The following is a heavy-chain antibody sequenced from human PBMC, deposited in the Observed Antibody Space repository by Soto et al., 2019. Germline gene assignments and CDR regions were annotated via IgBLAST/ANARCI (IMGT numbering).Heavy chain of an antibody. CDR2: ISGVGSNT. J-gene: IGHJ4*02. Sequence: GGSLRLSCAASGFPYRSYVMSWVRQAPGKGLEWVSGISGVGSNTFYADSVKGRFTISRDNSKNTLLLQMNSLGAEDTAVYYCAKDSNKYSSSLRGRYFDYWGQGIGVTVSS. V-gene: IGHV3-23*01. CDR3: AKDSNKYSSSLRGRYFDY. CDR1: GFPYRSYV. D-gene: IGHD4-4*01.